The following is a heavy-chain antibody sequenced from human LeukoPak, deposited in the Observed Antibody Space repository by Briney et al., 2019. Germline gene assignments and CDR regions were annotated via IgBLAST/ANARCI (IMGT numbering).Heavy chain of an antibody. D-gene: IGHD3-22*01. CDR3: AKMGGGGYYDSSGYYYYFDY. J-gene: IGHJ4*02. CDR1: GFTFSSYA. V-gene: IGHV3-23*01. Sequence: HPGGSLRPSCAASGFTFSSYAMSWVRQAPGKGLEWVSAISGSGGSTYYADSVKGRFTISRDNSKNTLYLQMNSLRAEDTAVYYCAKMGGGGYYDSSGYYYYFDYWGQGTLVTVSS. CDR2: ISGSGGST.